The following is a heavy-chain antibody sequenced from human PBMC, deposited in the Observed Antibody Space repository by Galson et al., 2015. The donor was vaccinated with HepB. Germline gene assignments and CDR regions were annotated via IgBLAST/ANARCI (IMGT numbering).Heavy chain of an antibody. J-gene: IGHJ6*03. V-gene: IGHV4-34*01. CDR3: ARAQGGVSMIAVVVTSAYYYMDV. D-gene: IGHD3-22*01. CDR2: INYSGAT. CDR1: QFTFSSYA. Sequence: LRLSCAASQFTFSSYAMSWVRQAPGKGLEWIGEINYSGATKYNPSLKRRVPMSVDTSKNQFSLKLSSVTAADTALYFCARAQGGVSMIAVVVTSAYYYMDVWSKGATVTVSS.